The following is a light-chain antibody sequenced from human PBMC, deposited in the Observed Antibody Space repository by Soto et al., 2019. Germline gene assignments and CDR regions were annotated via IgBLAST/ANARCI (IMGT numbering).Light chain of an antibody. Sequence: DIQMTQSPSTLSASVGDTVTITCRASQSIDRWLAWYQQRPGKEPELLIYDAYILQGGVPSRVSVSGSGTEFTLSISSLKPGDFATYYCQQYNTYWPFGQGTKVDIK. CDR1: QSIDRW. J-gene: IGKJ1*01. CDR3: QQYNTYWP. CDR2: DAY. V-gene: IGKV1-5*01.